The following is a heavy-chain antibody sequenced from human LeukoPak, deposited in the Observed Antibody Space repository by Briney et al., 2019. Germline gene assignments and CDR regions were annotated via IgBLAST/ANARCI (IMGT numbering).Heavy chain of an antibody. CDR3: ARGRTRYYYDSSGNFDY. CDR1: GYTFTSYD. D-gene: IGHD3-22*01. V-gene: IGHV1-8*01. CDR2: MNPNSGNT. Sequence: ASVKVSCKASGYTFTSYDINWVRQATGQGLEWMGWMNPNSGNTGYAQKFQGRVTMTRNTSISTAYMELSSLRSEDTAVYHCARGRTRYYYDSSGNFDYWGQGTLVTVSS. J-gene: IGHJ4*02.